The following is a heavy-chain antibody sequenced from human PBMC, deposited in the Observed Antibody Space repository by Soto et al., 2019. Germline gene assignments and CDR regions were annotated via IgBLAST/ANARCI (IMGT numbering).Heavy chain of an antibody. D-gene: IGHD3-9*01. CDR2: INPSGGST. J-gene: IGHJ4*02. CDR1: GYTFTSYY. CDR3: ARGGVFSFDY. V-gene: IGHV1-46*01. Sequence: QVQLVQSGAEVKKPGASVKVSCKASGYTFTSYYMHWVRQAPGQGLEWMGIINPSGGSTSYAQKFQGRVTMTRDTSTGTGYSELSSLGSEGTAVYYCARGGVFSFDYWGQGTLVTVSS.